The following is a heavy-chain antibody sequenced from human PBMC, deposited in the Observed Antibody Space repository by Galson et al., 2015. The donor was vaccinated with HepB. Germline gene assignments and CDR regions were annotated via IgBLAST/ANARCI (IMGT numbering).Heavy chain of an antibody. D-gene: IGHD5-18*01. J-gene: IGHJ4*02. Sequence: SLRLSCAASGFTFSSYGMHWVRQAPGKGLEWVAVIWYDGSNKYYADSVKGRFTISRDNSKNTLYPQMNSLRAEDTAVYYCASDSSGGYSYGYVVYWGQGTLVTVSS. CDR3: ASDSSGGYSYGYVVY. CDR2: IWYDGSNK. V-gene: IGHV3-33*08. CDR1: GFTFSSYG.